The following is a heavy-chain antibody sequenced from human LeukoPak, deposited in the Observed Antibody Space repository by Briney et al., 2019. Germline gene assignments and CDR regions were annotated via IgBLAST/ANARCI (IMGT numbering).Heavy chain of an antibody. J-gene: IGHJ6*03. CDR1: GYTFTSYG. Sequence: ASVTVSFTASGYTFTSYGISWVRQAPGQGGEWMGWISAYNGNTNYAQKLQCRVTMTTDTSTSTAYMELRSLRSDDTAVYYCARLGYCSSTSCYYYYYYMDVWGKGTTVTVSS. V-gene: IGHV1-18*01. CDR3: ARLGYCSSTSCYYYYYYMDV. D-gene: IGHD2-2*01. CDR2: ISAYNGNT.